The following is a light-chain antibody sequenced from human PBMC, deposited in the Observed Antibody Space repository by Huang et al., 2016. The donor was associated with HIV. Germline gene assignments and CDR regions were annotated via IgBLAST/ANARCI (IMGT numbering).Light chain of an antibody. CDR1: QDIANS. V-gene: IGKV1-9*01. CDR3: QQLHSYPIT. CDR2: AAS. Sequence: QLTQSPSSLSMSVGDRVIITCQASQDIANSLAWYQHKPGRAPKLLLAAASTLQSGVPSRFSGGSAGTYFTLSITNLQPDDFASYYCQQLHSYPITFGQGTRL. J-gene: IGKJ5*01.